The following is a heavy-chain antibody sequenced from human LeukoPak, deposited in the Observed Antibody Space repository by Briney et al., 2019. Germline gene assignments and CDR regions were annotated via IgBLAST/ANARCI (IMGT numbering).Heavy chain of an antibody. Sequence: GGSLRLSCAASGFTFSNDWMNWVRQVPGKGLEWVSSIRQSGDITYYADSVKGRFTISRDNSKNTLSLQMNSLSREDTAIYYCVRRGGSDGWGAFDIWGQGTVVTVSS. CDR1: GFTFSNDW. J-gene: IGHJ3*02. D-gene: IGHD5-24*01. V-gene: IGHV3-23*01. CDR2: IRQSGDIT. CDR3: VRRGGSDGWGAFDI.